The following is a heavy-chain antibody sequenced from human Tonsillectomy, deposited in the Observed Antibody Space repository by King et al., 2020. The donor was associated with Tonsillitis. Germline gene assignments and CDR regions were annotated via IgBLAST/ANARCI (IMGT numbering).Heavy chain of an antibody. J-gene: IGHJ4*02. CDR1: GFTFRSYA. Sequence: VQLVEAGGGLVQPVGPLRLSCAASGFTFRSYALSLVRQSPGKGLQWVSSLSGSGYKTYYIDSGKGRLTISRDNSKNTVSLQMNSLRAEDTGVYYCVREMLTGSCADYWGQGTLVTVSS. CDR2: LSGSGYKT. V-gene: IGHV3-23*04. D-gene: IGHD2-15*01. CDR3: VREMLTGSCADY.